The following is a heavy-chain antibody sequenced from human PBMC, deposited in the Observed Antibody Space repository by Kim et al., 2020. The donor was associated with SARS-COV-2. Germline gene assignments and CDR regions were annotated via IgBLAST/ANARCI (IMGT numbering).Heavy chain of an antibody. J-gene: IGHJ4*02. D-gene: IGHD3-10*01. CDR2: ISGSGGST. CDR1: GFTFSSYA. V-gene: IGHV3-23*01. CDR3: AKEGPGDYGSGSYYVDYFDY. Sequence: GGSLRLSCAASGFTFSSYAMSWVRQAPGKGLEWVSAISGSGGSTYYADSVKGRFTISRDNSKNTLYLQMNSLRAEDTAVYYCAKEGPGDYGSGSYYVDYFDYWGQGTLVTVSS.